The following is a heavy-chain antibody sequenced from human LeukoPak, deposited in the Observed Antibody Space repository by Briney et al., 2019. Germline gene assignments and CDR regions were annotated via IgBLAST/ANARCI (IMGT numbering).Heavy chain of an antibody. CDR3: ARTFAS. V-gene: IGHV3-21*01. CDR1: GFTFTSSD. Sequence: GGSLRLSCVASGFTFTSSDFNWIRQAPGKGLEWLSTITRSGSNLYYADSVKGRFTTSRDDAKDSVYLQMESLRVEDTAIYYCARTFASWAKGPLVTVSS. J-gene: IGHJ4*02. CDR2: ITRSGSNL.